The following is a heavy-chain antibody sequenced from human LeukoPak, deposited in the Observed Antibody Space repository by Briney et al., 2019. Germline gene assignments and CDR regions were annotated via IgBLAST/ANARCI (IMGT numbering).Heavy chain of an antibody. CDR3: AREKKMYNWSDP. CDR1: GGSISSSGYY. CDR2: IYYSGST. J-gene: IGHJ5*02. V-gene: IGHV4-39*01. Sequence: PSETLSLTCTVSGGSISSSGYYWGWIRQPPGKGLEWIGSIYYSGSTYYNPSLKSRVTVSVDTSKNQFSLKLSSVTAADTAVYYCAREKKMYNWSDPWGQETLVTVS. D-gene: IGHD5-24*01.